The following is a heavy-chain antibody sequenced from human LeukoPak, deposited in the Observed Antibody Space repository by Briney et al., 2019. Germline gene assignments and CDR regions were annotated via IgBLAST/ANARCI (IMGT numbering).Heavy chain of an antibody. Sequence: SETLSLTCTVSGGSISGDYWNWIRQPPGKGLEWIGYTSYSGNTDYKPSLRSRVTMSVDTSNNQLSLKLTSATAADTAVYYCARWHSHGRYFDYRGQGALVTVSS. CDR2: TSYSGNT. V-gene: IGHV4-59*01. CDR3: ARWHSHGRYFDY. CDR1: GGSISGDY. J-gene: IGHJ4*02. D-gene: IGHD1-26*01.